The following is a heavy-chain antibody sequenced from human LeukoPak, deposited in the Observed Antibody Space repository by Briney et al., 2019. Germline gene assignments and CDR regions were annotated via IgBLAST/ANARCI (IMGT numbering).Heavy chain of an antibody. CDR3: ARGIRGVIIDPPYYFDY. CDR2: INHSGST. Sequence: PSETLSLTCAVYGGSFSGYYWSWLRQPPGKGLEWIGEINHSGSTNYNPSLKSRVTISVDTSKNQFSLKLSSVTAADTAVYYCARGIRGVIIDPPYYFDYWGQGTLVTVSS. J-gene: IGHJ4*02. V-gene: IGHV4-34*01. CDR1: GGSFSGYY. D-gene: IGHD3-10*01.